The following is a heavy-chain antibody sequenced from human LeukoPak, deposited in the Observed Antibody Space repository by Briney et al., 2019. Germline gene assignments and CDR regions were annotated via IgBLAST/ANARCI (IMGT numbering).Heavy chain of an antibody. D-gene: IGHD2-21*02. CDR2: ISAYNGNT. CDR3: ARLYCGGDCYGRIGY. J-gene: IGHJ4*02. V-gene: IGHV1-18*01. CDR1: GYAFTSYG. Sequence: GASVKVSCKASGYAFTSYGISWVRQAPGQGLEWMGWISAYNGNTNYAQKLQGRVTMTTDTSTSTAYMELRSLRSDDTAVYYCARLYCGGDCYGRIGYWGQGTLVTVSS.